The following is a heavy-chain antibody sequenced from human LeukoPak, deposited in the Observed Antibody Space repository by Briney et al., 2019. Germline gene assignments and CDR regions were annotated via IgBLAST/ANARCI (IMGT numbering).Heavy chain of an antibody. CDR1: GFTFTSSA. CDR3: ARGSDFWSGYSNWFDP. D-gene: IGHD3-3*01. CDR2: IVVGSGNT. Sequence: ASVKVSCKASGFTFTSSAMQWVRQARGQRLEWIGWIVVGSGNTNYAQKFQERVTITRDMSTSTAYMELSSLRSEDTAVYYCARGSDFWSGYSNWFDPWGQGTLVTVSS. J-gene: IGHJ5*02. V-gene: IGHV1-58*02.